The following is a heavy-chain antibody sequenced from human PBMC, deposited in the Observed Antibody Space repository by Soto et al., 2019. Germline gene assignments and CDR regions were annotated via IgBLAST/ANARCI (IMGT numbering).Heavy chain of an antibody. CDR1: GASIGSGGYY. V-gene: IGHV4-31*03. J-gene: IGHJ4*02. CDR3: ARIEMASIK. Sequence: KPSETLSLTCSVSGASIGSGGYYWSWLRQSPGKGLEWIGHIYYTGSTFYSPSLKSRLTISLDTSKNQFSLDLRSVTAADTAMYYCARIEMASIKWGRGTLVTVSS. CDR2: IYYTGST.